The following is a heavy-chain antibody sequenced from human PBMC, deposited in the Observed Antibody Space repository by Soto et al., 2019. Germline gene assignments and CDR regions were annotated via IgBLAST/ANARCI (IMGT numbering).Heavy chain of an antibody. V-gene: IGHV4-39*01. CDR1: GDSIGSSGYY. J-gene: IGHJ4*02. D-gene: IGHD5-18*01. Sequence: SETLSLTCTVSGDSIGSSGYYWCWIRHPPGKELEWIGTIYYSGSTYYNPSLKSRVTISVDMSMNQFSLRLTSVTAADTAVYYCARHAYSYGVIDYWGRGTLVTVSS. CDR3: ARHAYSYGVIDY. CDR2: IYYSGST.